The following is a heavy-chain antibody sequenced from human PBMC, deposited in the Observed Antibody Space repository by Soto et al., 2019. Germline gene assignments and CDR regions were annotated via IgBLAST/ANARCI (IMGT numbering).Heavy chain of an antibody. D-gene: IGHD6-19*01. J-gene: IGHJ4*02. V-gene: IGHV1-46*01. CDR3: ARGENPIALAGLDFDY. CDR2: INPSGGST. Sequence: ASVKVSCKASGYTFTSYYMHWVRQAPGQGLEWMGIINPSGGSTSYAQKFQGRVTMTRDTSTSTVYMELSSLRSEDTAVYYCARGENPIALAGLDFDYWGQGTLVTVSS. CDR1: GYTFTSYY.